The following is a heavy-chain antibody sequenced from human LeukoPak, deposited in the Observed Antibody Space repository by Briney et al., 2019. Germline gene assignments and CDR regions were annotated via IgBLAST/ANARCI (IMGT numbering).Heavy chain of an antibody. CDR1: GFTFTIHA. D-gene: IGHD2-21*01. J-gene: IGHJ4*02. Sequence: PGRSLRLSCAASGFTFTIHAVHWVRQAPGKGLEWVAVTDGTNKFYSDSVRGRFTISGDTSKNTIYLQINSLRPEDTAMYYCAKDLIAGPPDYFDYWGQGTLVSVSS. CDR2: TDGTNK. CDR3: AKDLIAGPPDYFDY. V-gene: IGHV3-30-3*01.